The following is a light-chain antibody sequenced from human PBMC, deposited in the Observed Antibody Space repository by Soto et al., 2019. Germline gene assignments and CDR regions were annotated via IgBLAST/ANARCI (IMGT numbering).Light chain of an antibody. CDR2: NDD. J-gene: IGLJ3*02. Sequence: QSVLTQPPSASGTPGQTVTISCSGGTSNIATNSIAWYQHLPGTAPKLLMFNDDKRPSGVPDRFSGSRSGTSASLAISGLQSDDEAVYFCSTWDDSLNGWVFGGGTKLTVL. CDR3: STWDDSLNGWV. CDR1: TSNIATNS. V-gene: IGLV1-44*01.